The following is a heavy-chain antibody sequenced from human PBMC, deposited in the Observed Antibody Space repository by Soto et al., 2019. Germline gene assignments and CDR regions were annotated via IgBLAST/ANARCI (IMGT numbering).Heavy chain of an antibody. CDR3: ARESGGATATLDYYYFYMDV. Sequence: QVQLVQSGAEVRKPGASVTVSCRSSGDSFNDYYIHWVRQAPGQGFEWMGWINPNGGVTKYAQKFQGWVSMTRDTSIRTVDMQLSRLRSDDTAVYYCARESGGATATLDYYYFYMDVWGTWTTVTVSS. CDR2: INPNGGVT. V-gene: IGHV1-2*04. J-gene: IGHJ6*03. CDR1: GDSFNDYY. D-gene: IGHD5-12*01.